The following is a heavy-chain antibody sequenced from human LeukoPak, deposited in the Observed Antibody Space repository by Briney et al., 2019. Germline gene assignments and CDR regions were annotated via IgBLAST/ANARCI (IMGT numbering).Heavy chain of an antibody. CDR1: GYTFTSYD. D-gene: IGHD2-2*02. CDR2: MNPNSGNT. J-gene: IGHJ4*02. V-gene: IGHV1-8*03. Sequence: ASVKVSCKASGYTFTSYDINGVRQAPGQGLEWMGGMNPNSGNTGYAQKFQGRVTITRNTSISTAYMELSSLRSEDTAVYYCARAPRAAIRPYYFDYWGQGTLVTVSS. CDR3: ARAPRAAIRPYYFDY.